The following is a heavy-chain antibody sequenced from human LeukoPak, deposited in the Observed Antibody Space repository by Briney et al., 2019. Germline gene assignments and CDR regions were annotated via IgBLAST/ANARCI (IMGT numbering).Heavy chain of an antibody. CDR1: GFTLSSYA. D-gene: IGHD3-16*01. V-gene: IGHV3-23*01. CDR3: AKGLRTGVGPYMGYHYYMDV. Sequence: GGSLRLSCAASGFTLSSYAMSWVRQAPGKGLKWVSTINDNGAGTYYADSVKGRFTISRDNSYNTVSLQMNSLRDEDTGVYFCAKGLRTGVGPYMGYHYYMDVWGKGATVTVSS. J-gene: IGHJ6*03. CDR2: INDNGAGT.